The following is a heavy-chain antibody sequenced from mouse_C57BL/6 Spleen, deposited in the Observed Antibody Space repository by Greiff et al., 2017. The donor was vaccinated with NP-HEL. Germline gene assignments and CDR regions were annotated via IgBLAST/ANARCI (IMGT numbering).Heavy chain of an antibody. CDR1: GYTFTDYE. V-gene: IGHV1-15*01. Sequence: VQLQQSGAELVRPGASVTLSCKASGYTFTDYEMHWVKQTPVHGLEWIGAIDPETGGTAYNQKFKGKAILTSAQSSSTAYMELRRLTSEDSAVYYCTRERDDDYDDWYFDVWGTGTTVTVAS. J-gene: IGHJ1*03. CDR2: IDPETGGT. CDR3: TRERDDDYDDWYFDV. D-gene: IGHD2-4*01.